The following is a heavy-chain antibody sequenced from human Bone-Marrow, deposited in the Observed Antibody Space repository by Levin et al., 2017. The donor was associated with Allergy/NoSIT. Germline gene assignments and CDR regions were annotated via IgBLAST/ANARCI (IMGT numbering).Heavy chain of an antibody. CDR3: ARGVLHCSSTSCPDFDYYYGMDV. D-gene: IGHD2-2*01. Sequence: SETLSLTCTVSGGSISSYYWSWIRQPPGKGLEWIGYIYYSGSTNYNPSLKSRVTISVDTSKNQFSLKLSSVTAADTAVYYCARGVLHCSSTSCPDFDYYYGMDVWGQGTTVTVSS. V-gene: IGHV4-59*01. J-gene: IGHJ6*02. CDR2: IYYSGST. CDR1: GGSISSYY.